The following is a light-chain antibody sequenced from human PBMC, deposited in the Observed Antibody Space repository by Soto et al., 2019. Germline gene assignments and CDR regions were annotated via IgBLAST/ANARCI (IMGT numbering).Light chain of an antibody. V-gene: IGKV2-28*01. CDR3: MQPLQTPWT. Sequence: DIVMTQSPLSLPVTPGETASISCRSSQSLLHSNVYNYLDWYLQKPGQSPQLLIYLGSNRASGVPDRFSGSGSGTDFTLKISRVEAEDVGVYYCMQPLQTPWTFGQGTKVDI. J-gene: IGKJ1*01. CDR2: LGS. CDR1: QSLLHSNVYNY.